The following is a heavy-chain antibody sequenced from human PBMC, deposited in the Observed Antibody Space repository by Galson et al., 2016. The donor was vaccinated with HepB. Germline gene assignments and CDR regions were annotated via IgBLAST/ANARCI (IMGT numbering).Heavy chain of an antibody. J-gene: IGHJ4*02. D-gene: IGHD6-19*01. CDR2: IWSGAIKK. V-gene: IGHV3-33*01. CDR1: GFSFSTYA. Sequence: SLRLSCAGSGFSFSTYAVHWVRQTPGKGLEWVAVIWSGAIKKYYADSVEGRFTTSRDDSENTVYLQINTLRVEDTAMYYCASSIAVAGIIDYWGQGTLATVSS. CDR3: ASSIAVAGIIDY.